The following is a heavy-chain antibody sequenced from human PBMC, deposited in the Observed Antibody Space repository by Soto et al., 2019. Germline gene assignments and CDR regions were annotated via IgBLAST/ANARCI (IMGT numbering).Heavy chain of an antibody. CDR1: GYTFTSYY. J-gene: IGHJ3*02. Sequence: GASVKVSCKASGYTFTSYYMHWVRQAPGKGLEWMGGFDPEDGETIYAQKFQGRVTMTEDTSTDTAYMELSSLRSEDTAVYYCATVDDDSSSWYMAFDIWGQGTMVTVSS. CDR2: FDPEDGET. CDR3: ATVDDDSSSWYMAFDI. D-gene: IGHD6-13*01. V-gene: IGHV1-24*01.